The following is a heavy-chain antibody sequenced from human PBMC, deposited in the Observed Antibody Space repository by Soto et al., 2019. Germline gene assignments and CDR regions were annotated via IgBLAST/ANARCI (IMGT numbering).Heavy chain of an antibody. CDR1: GFTFTDAW. CDR2: IQSTADGGTT. J-gene: IGHJ6*02. D-gene: IGHD3-16*01. V-gene: IGHV3-15*01. CDR3: TTGLGYYDPYGMDV. Sequence: GGSLRLSCAASGFTFTDAWMSWVRQAPGTXLEWVGRIQSTADGGTTEYAAPVKGRFTISRDDSQNTKTTLYLQMNSLRSEDTAVYYCTTGLGYYDPYGMDVWGQGTTVTVSS.